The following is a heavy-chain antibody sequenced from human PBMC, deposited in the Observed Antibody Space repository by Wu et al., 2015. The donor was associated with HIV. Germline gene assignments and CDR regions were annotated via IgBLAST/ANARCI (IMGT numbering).Heavy chain of an antibody. V-gene: IGHV1-69*12. J-gene: IGHJ3*02. CDR2: IFPMSGTV. D-gene: IGHD6-13*01. CDR3: ARLVAAPMKGAFDI. CDR1: GGSFNPYV. Sequence: QVQLVQSGAEVKKPGSSVKVSCKASGGSFNPYVFNWVRQAPGEGLEWMGGIFPMSGTVDYAQKFQGRVSIIADESTHSVYMELSSLTSVDTAVYYCARLVAAPMKGAFDIWGQGTMVTVSS.